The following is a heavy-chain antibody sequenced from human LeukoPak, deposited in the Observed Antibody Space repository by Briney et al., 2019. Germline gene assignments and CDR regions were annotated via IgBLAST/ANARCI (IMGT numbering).Heavy chain of an antibody. CDR1: GFTFSGYA. CDR3: ARDLHYAFNI. V-gene: IGHV3-48*02. D-gene: IGHD3-10*01. J-gene: IGHJ3*02. Sequence: GGSLRLSCAASGFTFSGYAMNWVRQAPGNGLELVSHIYSSDTTYADSVKGRFTISRDNAKNSLYLQMNSLRDEDTAVYYCARDLHYAFNIWGQGTMVTASS. CDR2: IYSSDTT.